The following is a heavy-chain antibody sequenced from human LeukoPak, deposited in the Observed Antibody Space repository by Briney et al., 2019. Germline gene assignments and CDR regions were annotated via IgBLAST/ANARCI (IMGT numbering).Heavy chain of an antibody. D-gene: IGHD3-10*01. CDR3: ARGGRFGGHDAFDI. J-gene: IGHJ3*02. V-gene: IGHV4-59*01. CDR1: GGPISDYY. Sequence: SETLSLTCTVSGGPISDYYWNWIRQPPGKGLEYIGYIYYSGSANYNPSLKGRVTISVDTSKNQFSLKLSSVTAADTAVYYCARGGRFGGHDAFDIWGQGTMVTVSS. CDR2: IYYSGSA.